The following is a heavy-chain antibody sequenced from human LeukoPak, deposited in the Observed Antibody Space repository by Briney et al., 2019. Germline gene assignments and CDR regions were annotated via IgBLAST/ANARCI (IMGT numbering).Heavy chain of an antibody. J-gene: IGHJ4*02. CDR1: GFTFSSYA. CDR3: AKDRIVGV. V-gene: IGHV3-30-3*01. CDR2: ISYDGSNK. D-gene: IGHD1-26*01. Sequence: QPGGSLRLSCAASGFTFSSYAMHWVRQAPGKGLEWVAVISYDGSNKYYADSVKGRFTISRDNSKNTLYLQMNSLRAEDTAVYYCAKDRIVGVWGQGTLVTVSS.